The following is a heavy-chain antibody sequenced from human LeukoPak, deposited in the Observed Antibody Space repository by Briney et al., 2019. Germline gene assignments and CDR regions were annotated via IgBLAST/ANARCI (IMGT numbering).Heavy chain of an antibody. CDR1: GFTFSSYG. CDR2: ISYDRSNK. D-gene: IGHD4-23*01. Sequence: GRSLRLSCEASGFTFSSYGMSWVRQAPGKGLEWVAVISYDRSNKYYADWVKGRVTMSRDHSKNTVYLQMSSLRSDDTAVYYCARGLLGNSQRGYFYFWGRGTLVTVSS. CDR3: ARGLLGNSQRGYFYF. J-gene: IGHJ4*02. V-gene: IGHV3-30*03.